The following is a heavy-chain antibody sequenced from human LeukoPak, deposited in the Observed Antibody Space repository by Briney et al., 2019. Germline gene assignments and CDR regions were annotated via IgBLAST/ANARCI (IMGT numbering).Heavy chain of an antibody. CDR2: ISSSGSTI. Sequence: GGSLRLSCAASGFTFSDYYMSWIRQAPGKGLEWVSYISSSGSTIYYADSVKGRFTISRDNSKDTLYPQMNSLRAEDTAVYYCAKRPSDYGDYVSYFDYWGQGTLVTVSS. CDR3: AKRPSDYGDYVSYFDY. V-gene: IGHV3-11*04. J-gene: IGHJ4*02. CDR1: GFTFSDYY. D-gene: IGHD4-17*01.